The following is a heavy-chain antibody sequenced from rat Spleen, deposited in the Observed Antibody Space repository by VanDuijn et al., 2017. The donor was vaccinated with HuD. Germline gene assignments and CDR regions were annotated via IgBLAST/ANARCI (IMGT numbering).Heavy chain of an antibody. J-gene: IGHJ3*01. CDR2: ISTGGDT. CDR3: ARQGYGGYEHWFAY. CDR1: GFTFSNYY. V-gene: IGHV5-25*01. D-gene: IGHD1-11*01. Sequence: EVQLVESGGGLVQPGRSLKLSCAASGFTFSNYYMAWVRQAPTKGLEWVAYISTGGDTYYRDSMKGRFTISRDNAKSTLYLQMDSLRSEDTATYSCARQGYGGYEHWFAYWGQGTLVTVSS.